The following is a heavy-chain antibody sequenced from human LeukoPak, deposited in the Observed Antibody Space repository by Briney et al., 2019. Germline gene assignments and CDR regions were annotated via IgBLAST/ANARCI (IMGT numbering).Heavy chain of an antibody. J-gene: IGHJ4*02. Sequence: GGSLRLSCAASGFTVSSNYMSWVRQAPGKGLEWVSDIYSGGNTYYADSVKGRFTISRDNSKNTLYLQMNSLRAEDTAVYYCARHHSGHDYFDYWGQGTLVTVSS. CDR1: GFTVSSNY. CDR2: IYSGGNT. V-gene: IGHV3-53*01. CDR3: ARHHSGHDYFDY. D-gene: IGHD5-12*01.